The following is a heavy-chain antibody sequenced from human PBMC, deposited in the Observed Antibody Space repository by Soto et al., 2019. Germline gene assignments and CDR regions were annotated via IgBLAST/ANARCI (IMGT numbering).Heavy chain of an antibody. CDR1: GFTFSSYA. D-gene: IGHD3-3*01. CDR2: ISGSGGST. CDR3: AKDRGGGITIFGVVITYYFDY. V-gene: IGHV3-23*01. J-gene: IGHJ4*02. Sequence: PGGSLRLSCAASGFTFSSYAMSWVRQAPGKGLEWVSAISGSGGSTYYADSVKGRFTISRDNSKNTLYLQMNSLRAEDAAVYYCAKDRGGGITIFGVVITYYFDYWGQGTLVTVSS.